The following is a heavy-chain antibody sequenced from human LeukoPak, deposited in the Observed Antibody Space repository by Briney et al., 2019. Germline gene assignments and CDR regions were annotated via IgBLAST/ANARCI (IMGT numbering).Heavy chain of an antibody. D-gene: IGHD3-10*01. CDR2: IYHSGST. CDR3: ARVGSGSSHDY. V-gene: IGHV4-59*01. J-gene: IGHJ4*02. Sequence: PSETLSLTCTVSGGSLSTSYWSWIRQPPGKGLEWIGYIYHSGSTNYNPSLKSRVTISVDTSKNQLSLKLTSVTAADTAVYYCARVGSGSSHDYGGQGTLVTVSS. CDR1: GGSLSTSY.